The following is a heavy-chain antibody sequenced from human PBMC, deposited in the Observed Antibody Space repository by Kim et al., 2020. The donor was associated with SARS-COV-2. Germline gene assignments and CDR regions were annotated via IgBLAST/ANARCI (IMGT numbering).Heavy chain of an antibody. Sequence: YADSGKGRFTISRDNAKNTLYLQMNSRRAEDTAIYYCAKATYSGSYFSDYWGQGTLVTVSS. CDR3: AKATYSGSYFSDY. V-gene: IGHV3-30*02. D-gene: IGHD1-26*01. J-gene: IGHJ4*02.